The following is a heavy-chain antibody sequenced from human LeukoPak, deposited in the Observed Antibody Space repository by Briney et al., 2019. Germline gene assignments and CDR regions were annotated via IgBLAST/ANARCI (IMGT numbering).Heavy chain of an antibody. Sequence: SETLSLTCAVYGGSFSGYYWSWIRQPPGKGLERIGEINHSGSTNYNPSLKSRVTISVDTSKNQFSLKLSSVTAADTAVYYCARGSTPLYSWSSGYYYRNWFDPWGQGTLVTVSS. CDR3: ARGSTPLYSWSSGYYYRNWFDP. CDR1: GGSFSGYY. D-gene: IGHD3-22*01. CDR2: INHSGST. V-gene: IGHV4-34*01. J-gene: IGHJ5*02.